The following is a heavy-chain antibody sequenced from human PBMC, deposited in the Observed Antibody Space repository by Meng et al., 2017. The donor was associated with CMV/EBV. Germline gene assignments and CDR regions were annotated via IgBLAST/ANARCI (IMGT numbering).Heavy chain of an antibody. Sequence: QVQQQQWGAGLLKTSETLALTCAVYGGSFSGYYWSWIRQPPGKGLEWIGEINHSGSTNYNQSLKSRVTISVDTSKNQFSLKLSSVTAADTAVYYCARVWDSGWDYWGQGTLVTVSS. J-gene: IGHJ4*02. D-gene: IGHD3-22*01. CDR2: INHSGST. CDR3: ARVWDSGWDY. CDR1: GGSFSGYY. V-gene: IGHV4-34*01.